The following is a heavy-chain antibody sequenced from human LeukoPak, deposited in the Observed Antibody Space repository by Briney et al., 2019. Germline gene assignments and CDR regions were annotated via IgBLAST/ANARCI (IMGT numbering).Heavy chain of an antibody. D-gene: IGHD4-23*01. CDR1: GFTFSSYG. V-gene: IGHV3-33*01. Sequence: GGSLRLSCAASGFTFSSYGMHWVRQAPGRGLERVAVIWYDGSNKYYADPVKGRFTISRDNSKNTLYLQMDSLRTEDTAVYYCARDWARGNSYYVDYWGQGTLVTVSS. CDR3: ARDWARGNSYYVDY. J-gene: IGHJ4*02. CDR2: IWYDGSNK.